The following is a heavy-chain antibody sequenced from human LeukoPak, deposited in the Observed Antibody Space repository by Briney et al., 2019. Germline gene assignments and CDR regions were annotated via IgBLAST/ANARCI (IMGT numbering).Heavy chain of an antibody. CDR3: ARADDSSGYYFDY. J-gene: IGHJ4*02. V-gene: IGHV4-34*01. CDR1: GGSFSGYY. CDR2: INHSGST. D-gene: IGHD3-22*01. Sequence: SETLSLTCAVYGGSFSGYYWSWIRQPPGKGLEWNGEINHSGSTNYNPSLKSRVTISVDTSKNQFSLKLSSVTAADTAVYYCARADDSSGYYFDYWGQGTLVTVSS.